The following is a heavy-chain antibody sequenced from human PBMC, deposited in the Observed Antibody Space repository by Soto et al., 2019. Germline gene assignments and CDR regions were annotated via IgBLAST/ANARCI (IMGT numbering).Heavy chain of an antibody. J-gene: IGHJ6*02. CDR2: IYHSGST. CDR3: ARAGRGYCSGGSCYSGLHGMDV. V-gene: IGHV4-4*02. D-gene: IGHD2-15*01. Sequence: QVQLQESGPGLVKPSGTLSLTCAVSGGSISSSNWWSWVRQPPGKGLEWIGEIYHSGSTNYNPSLKSRVTISVYKSNNHFALKLSSVTAADTAVYYCARAGRGYCSGGSCYSGLHGMDVWGQGTTVTVSS. CDR1: GGSISSSNW.